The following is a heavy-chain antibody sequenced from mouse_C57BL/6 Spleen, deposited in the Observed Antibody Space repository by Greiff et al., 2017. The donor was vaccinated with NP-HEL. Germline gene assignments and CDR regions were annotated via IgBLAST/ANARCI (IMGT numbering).Heavy chain of an antibody. J-gene: IGHJ3*01. CDR1: GYAFSSSW. Sequence: VQLQQSGPELVKPGASVKISCKASGYAFSSSWMNWVKQRPGKGLEWIGRIYPGDGDTNYNGKFKGKATLTADKSSSTAYMQLSSLTSEDSAVYFCAREEDYGTMVWFAYWGQGTLVTVSA. D-gene: IGHD1-1*02. CDR2: IYPGDGDT. V-gene: IGHV1-82*01. CDR3: AREEDYGTMVWFAY.